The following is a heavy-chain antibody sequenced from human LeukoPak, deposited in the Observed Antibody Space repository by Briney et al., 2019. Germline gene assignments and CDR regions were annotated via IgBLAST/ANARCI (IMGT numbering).Heavy chain of an antibody. CDR1: GFTTHYW. CDR2: ISYDGSNK. J-gene: IGHJ6*02. V-gene: IGHV3-30*18. D-gene: IGHD3-9*01. CDR3: AKDEGRKYFDWLNTFYGMDV. Sequence: GGSLRLSCTASGFTTHYWLNWVRQSPGKELEWVAVISYDGSNKYYADSVKGRFTISRDNSKNTLYLQMNSLRAEDTAVYYCAKDEGRKYFDWLNTFYGMDVWGQGTTVTVSS.